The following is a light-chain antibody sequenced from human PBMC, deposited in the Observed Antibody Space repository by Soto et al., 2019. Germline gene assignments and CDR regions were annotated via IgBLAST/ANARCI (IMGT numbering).Light chain of an antibody. Sequence: DIQLTQSPSSVSASVGDTVTITCRASQDSSTWLAWYQQRPGQAPKLLVYAASTLQSGVPSRFSGSGSGTEFTLTINSLQHEDFATYFCQQANSSPYTFGQGTVLDI. J-gene: IGKJ2*01. V-gene: IGKV1D-12*01. CDR1: QDSSTW. CDR2: AAS. CDR3: QQANSSPYT.